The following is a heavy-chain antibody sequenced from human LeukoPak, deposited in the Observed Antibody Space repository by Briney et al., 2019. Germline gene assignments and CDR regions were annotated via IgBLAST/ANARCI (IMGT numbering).Heavy chain of an antibody. Sequence: PGGSLRLSCAASGFTFSSYSMNWVRQAPGKGLEWVSSISSSSSYIYYADSVKGRFTISRDNAKNSLYLQMNSLRAEDTAVYYCARNGYSYGHGDYWGQGTLVTGYS. J-gene: IGHJ4*02. CDR2: ISSSSSYI. V-gene: IGHV3-21*01. D-gene: IGHD5-18*01. CDR1: GFTFSSYS. CDR3: ARNGYSYGHGDY.